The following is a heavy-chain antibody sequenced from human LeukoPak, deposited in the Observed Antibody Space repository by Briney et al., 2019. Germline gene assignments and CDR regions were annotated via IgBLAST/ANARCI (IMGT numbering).Heavy chain of an antibody. CDR1: GFTVSGHP. J-gene: IGHJ4*02. Sequence: GGSLRLSCAASGFTVSGHPMSWVRQAPGKGLEWVSVIYRGGNTYYADSVKGRFTISTENSKNTLYLQMHSLRAEDTAVYYCARAARPTSDTSCSDWYYFDGWGQGILVTVSS. V-gene: IGHV3-53*01. D-gene: IGHD3-9*01. CDR3: ARAARPTSDTSCSDWYYFDG. CDR2: IYRGGNT.